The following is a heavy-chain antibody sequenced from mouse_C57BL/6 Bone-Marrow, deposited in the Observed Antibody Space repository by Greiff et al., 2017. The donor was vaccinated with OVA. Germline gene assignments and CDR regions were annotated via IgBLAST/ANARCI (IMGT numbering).Heavy chain of an antibody. CDR1: GFSFNTYA. CDR3: VRHDFPMDY. CDR2: IRSKSNNYAT. D-gene: IGHD2-4*01. V-gene: IGHV10-1*01. J-gene: IGHJ4*01. Sequence: EVMLVESGGGLVQPKGSLKLSCAASGFSFNTYAMNWVRQAPGKGLEWVARIRSKSNNYATYYADSVKDRFTISRDDSESMLYLQMNNLKTEDTAMYYCVRHDFPMDYWGQGTSVTVSS.